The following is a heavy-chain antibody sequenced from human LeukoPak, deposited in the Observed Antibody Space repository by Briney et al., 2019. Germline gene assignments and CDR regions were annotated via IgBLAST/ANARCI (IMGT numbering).Heavy chain of an antibody. Sequence: GESLKISCKGSGYSFTSYWIGWVRQMPGKGLEWMGIIYPGDSDTRYSPSFQGQVTISADKSISTAYLQWSSLKASDTAMYYCARLPPRTGEVRGVVPWGQGTLVTVSS. CDR1: GYSFTSYW. D-gene: IGHD3-10*01. J-gene: IGHJ5*02. CDR3: ARLPPRTGEVRGVVP. CDR2: IYPGDSDT. V-gene: IGHV5-51*01.